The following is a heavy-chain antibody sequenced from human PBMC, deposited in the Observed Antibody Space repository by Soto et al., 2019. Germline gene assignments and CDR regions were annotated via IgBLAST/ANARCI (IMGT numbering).Heavy chain of an antibody. V-gene: IGHV3-48*04. CDR2: ISSSGTTI. J-gene: IGHJ4*02. Sequence: GGSLRLSCEASGFIFSSYAMNWVRQAPGKGLEWVSYISSSGTTIYHADSVKGRFTISRDNAKNSLYLQMNSLRAEDTAVYYCARERLRTGDYWGQGTLVTVSS. CDR3: ARERLRTGDY. D-gene: IGHD3-3*01. CDR1: GFIFSSYA.